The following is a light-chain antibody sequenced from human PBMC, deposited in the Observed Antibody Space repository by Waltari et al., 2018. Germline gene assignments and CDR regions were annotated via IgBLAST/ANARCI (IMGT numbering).Light chain of an antibody. CDR2: DVN. CDR1: HSAIGYTNY. J-gene: IGLJ3*02. Sequence: QSALTQPPSVSGSPGQSVTISCIGTHSAIGYTNYHPWYQKPPGKAPKLIIFDVNARPSGVPDRFSGSKSGNTASLTISGLQFEDESDYVCCSYAGHFTWVFGGGTKLTVL. CDR3: CSYAGHFTWV. V-gene: IGLV2-11*01.